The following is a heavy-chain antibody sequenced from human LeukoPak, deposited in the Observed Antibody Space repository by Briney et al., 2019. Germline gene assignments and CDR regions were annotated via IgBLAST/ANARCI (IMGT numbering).Heavy chain of an antibody. V-gene: IGHV5-51*01. CDR2: LYPGDSDT. CDR3: VRRDVGYYYFDY. CDR1: GYSFTTYW. J-gene: IGHJ4*02. Sequence: GESLKISCKGSGYSFTTYWIGWVRHMPGKGLEWMGILYPGDSDTRYSPSFQGQVTISADKSISTAYLQWSSLKASDTAIYYCVRRDVGYYYFDYWGQGTLVTVSS. D-gene: IGHD3-22*01.